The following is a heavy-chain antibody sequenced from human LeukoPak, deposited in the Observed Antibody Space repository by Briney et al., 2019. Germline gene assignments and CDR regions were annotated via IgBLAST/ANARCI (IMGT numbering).Heavy chain of an antibody. CDR2: IIPILGIA. D-gene: IGHD6-6*01. V-gene: IGHV1-69*04. CDR1: GCTFSSYA. J-gene: IGHJ4*02. Sequence: SVKVSCKASGCTFSSYAISWVRQAPGQGLEWMGRIIPILGIANYAQKFQGRVTITADKSTSTAYMELSSLRSEDTAVYYCASSGSSGVYWGQGTLVTVSS. CDR3: ASSGSSGVY.